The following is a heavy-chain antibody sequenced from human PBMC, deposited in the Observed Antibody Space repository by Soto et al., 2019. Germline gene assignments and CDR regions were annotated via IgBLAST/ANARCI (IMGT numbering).Heavy chain of an antibody. CDR2: IYYSGST. Sequence: PSETLSLTCTVSGGSISSGGYYWSWIRQHPGKGLEWIGYIYYSGSTYYNPSLKSRVTISVDTSKNQFSLKLSSVTAADTAVYYCARDKVGGYCSSTSCHGAWFDPWGQGTLVTVSS. D-gene: IGHD2-2*01. CDR1: GGSISSGGYY. V-gene: IGHV4-31*03. CDR3: ARDKVGGYCSSTSCHGAWFDP. J-gene: IGHJ5*02.